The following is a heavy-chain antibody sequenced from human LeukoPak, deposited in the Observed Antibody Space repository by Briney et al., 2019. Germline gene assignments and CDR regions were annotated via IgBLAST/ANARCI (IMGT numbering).Heavy chain of an antibody. V-gene: IGHV3-30-3*01. CDR3: ASDWDRVVFRDSIDY. D-gene: IGHD5-12*01. J-gene: IGHJ4*02. CDR2: ISYDGSNK. Sequence: AGGSLRLSCAASGFTFSSYAMHWVRQAPGKGLEWVAVISYDGSNKYYADSVKGRFTISRDNSKNTLYLQMNSLRAEDTAVYYCASDWDRVVFRDSIDYWGQGTLVTVSS. CDR1: GFTFSSYA.